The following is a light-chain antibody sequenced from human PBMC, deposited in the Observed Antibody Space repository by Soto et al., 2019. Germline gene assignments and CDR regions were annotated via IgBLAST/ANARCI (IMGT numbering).Light chain of an antibody. Sequence: QSVLTQSPSASGPPGQRVTISCSGSNSNIGSNTVNWYHQLPGTAPKLLIYSNDQRPSGVPDRFSGSKSGTSASLAISGLQFEDEADFYCAAWDDSLSGVVFGGGTKLTVL. CDR1: NSNIGSNT. CDR2: SND. V-gene: IGLV1-44*01. CDR3: AAWDDSLSGVV. J-gene: IGLJ2*01.